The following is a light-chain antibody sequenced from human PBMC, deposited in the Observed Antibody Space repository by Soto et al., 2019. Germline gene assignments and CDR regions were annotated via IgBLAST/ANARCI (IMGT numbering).Light chain of an antibody. CDR2: GAS. CDR3: QQYGSSPQP. Sequence: EIVLTQSPGTLSLSPGERATLSCRASQSVSSSYLAWYQQKPGQAPRLLIYGASSRATGIPDRFSGSGSGTDFTLTISRLEPEYFAVYYCQQYGSSPQPFGQGLKVDIK. CDR1: QSVSSSY. V-gene: IGKV3-20*01. J-gene: IGKJ1*01.